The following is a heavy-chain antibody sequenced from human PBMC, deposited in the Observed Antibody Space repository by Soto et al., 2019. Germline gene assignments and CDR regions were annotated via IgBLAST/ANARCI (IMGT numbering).Heavy chain of an antibody. CDR3: ERPTWGVYALDV. J-gene: IGHJ6*03. D-gene: IGHD3-16*01. CDR1: GVSITSDNW. CDR2: VFHAGNT. V-gene: IGHV4-4*02. Sequence: ETLSLTCEVSGVSITSDNWFSWVRQSPTKGLEWIGEVFHAGNTNYNPSLKSRDTISVDRSRNQFSLKLTSMTAAETAVYYCERPTWGVYALDVWGKGTTLTVS.